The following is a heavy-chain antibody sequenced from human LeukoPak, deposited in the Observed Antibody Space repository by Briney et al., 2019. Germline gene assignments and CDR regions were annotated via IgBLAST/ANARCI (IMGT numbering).Heavy chain of an antibody. J-gene: IGHJ3*02. CDR3: AKDPNDFYDSSGYWAVDAFDI. CDR2: ISGSGSST. V-gene: IGHV3-23*01. Sequence: GGSLTLSCAASGFTLSSYAVSWVRQAPGKGLEWVSAISGSGSSTYYADSMTGRFNIPRDHSKTTLYLKMNSLRAEDTAVYYCAKDPNDFYDSSGYWAVDAFDIWGQGTMVSVSS. CDR1: GFTLSSYA. D-gene: IGHD3-22*01.